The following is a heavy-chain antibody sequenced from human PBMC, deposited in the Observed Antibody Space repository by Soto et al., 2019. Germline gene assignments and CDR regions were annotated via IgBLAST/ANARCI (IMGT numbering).Heavy chain of an antibody. D-gene: IGHD2-2*03. Sequence: GGSLRLSCAASGFTFSSYAMSWVRQAPGKGLEWVSAISGSGGSTYYADSVKGRFTISRDNSKNTLYLQMNSLRAEDTAVYYCAKGQSGYCSSTSCYRPFDPWGQGTLVTVSS. CDR2: ISGSGGST. CDR1: GFTFSSYA. CDR3: AKGQSGYCSSTSCYRPFDP. V-gene: IGHV3-23*01. J-gene: IGHJ5*02.